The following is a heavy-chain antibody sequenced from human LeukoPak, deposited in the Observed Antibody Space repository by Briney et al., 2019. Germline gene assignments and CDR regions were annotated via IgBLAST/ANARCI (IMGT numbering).Heavy chain of an antibody. CDR2: IYHSGST. CDR3: ARAWETDGLRYFDWYWFDP. V-gene: IGHV4-38-2*02. D-gene: IGHD3-9*01. CDR1: GYSISSGYY. Sequence: SETLSLTCTVSGYSISSGYYWGWIRQPPGKGLEWIGSIYHSGSTYYNPSLKSRVTISVDTSKNQFSLKLSSVTAADTAVYYCARAWETDGLRYFDWYWFDPGGQGTLVTVSS. J-gene: IGHJ5*02.